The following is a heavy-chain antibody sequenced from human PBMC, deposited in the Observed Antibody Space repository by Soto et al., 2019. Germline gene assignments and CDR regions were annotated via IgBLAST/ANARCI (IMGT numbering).Heavy chain of an antibody. Sequence: QVQLVQSGAEVKKPGASVKVSCKASGYTFTGYYMHWVRQAPGQGLEWMGWINPNSGGTNYAQKFQGRVTMTRDTSISTAYMEVSRLRSDDTAVYYCARDGCSGGSCYYFDYRGQGTLVTVSS. CDR3: ARDGCSGGSCYYFDY. CDR2: INPNSGGT. CDR1: GYTFTGYY. J-gene: IGHJ4*02. D-gene: IGHD2-15*01. V-gene: IGHV1-2*02.